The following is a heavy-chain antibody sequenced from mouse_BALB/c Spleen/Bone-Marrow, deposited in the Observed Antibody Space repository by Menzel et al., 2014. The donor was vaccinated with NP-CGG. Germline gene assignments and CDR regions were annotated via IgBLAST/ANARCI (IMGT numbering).Heavy chain of an antibody. D-gene: IGHD2-12*01. Sequence: QVQLQQPGAELVKPGASVKLSCKASGYTFTSYYIYWVKQRPGQGLEWIGEINPSNGGTNFNEKFKSKATLTVDKSSSTAYMQLNSLTSEDSAVYYCTRSRRAMDYWGQGTSVTVSS. CDR1: GYTFTSYY. CDR3: TRSRRAMDY. CDR2: INPSNGGT. V-gene: IGHV1S81*02. J-gene: IGHJ4*01.